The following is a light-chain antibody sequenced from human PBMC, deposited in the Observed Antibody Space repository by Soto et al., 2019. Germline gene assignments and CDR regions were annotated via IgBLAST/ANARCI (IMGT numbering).Light chain of an antibody. J-gene: IGKJ2*01. CDR2: SAS. CDR1: QSISSN. CDR3: QQSFSIPYI. V-gene: IGKV1-39*01. Sequence: DIQMTQSPSSLSAFAGDRVTITCRASQSISSNLNWYQQKPGKAPKLLIYSASSLQSGVPSRFSGSGSGTDFTLTITSLPPEDFATYYCQQSFSIPYIFGQGTKLYIK.